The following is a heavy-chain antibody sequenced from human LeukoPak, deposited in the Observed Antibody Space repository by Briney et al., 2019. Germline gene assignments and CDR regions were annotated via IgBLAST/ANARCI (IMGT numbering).Heavy chain of an antibody. V-gene: IGHV3-9*01. CDR2: ISWNSGSI. Sequence: PGGSLXXXCXAXGFTFDDYAMHWVRQAPGKGLEWVGGISWNSGSIVYADSVKGRFTISRDNDKNSLYRQMNSLRDEDRALYYCAKGDYYDSSPSVDYWGQGTLVTVSS. D-gene: IGHD3-22*01. CDR3: AKGDYYDSSPSVDY. CDR1: GFTFDDYA. J-gene: IGHJ4*02.